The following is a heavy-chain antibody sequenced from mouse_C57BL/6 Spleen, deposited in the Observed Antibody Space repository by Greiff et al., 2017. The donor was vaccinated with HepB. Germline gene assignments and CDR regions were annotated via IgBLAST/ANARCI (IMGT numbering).Heavy chain of an antibody. J-gene: IGHJ4*01. CDR3: ARGGLLHYYAMDY. V-gene: IGHV1-82*01. D-gene: IGHD2-3*01. CDR1: GYAFSSSW. Sequence: VQLQESGPELVKPGASVKISCKASGYAFSSSWMNWVKQRPGKGLEWIGRIYPGDGDTNYNGKFKGKATLTADKSSSTAYMQLSSLTSEDSAVYVCARGGLLHYYAMDYWGQGTSVTVSS. CDR2: IYPGDGDT.